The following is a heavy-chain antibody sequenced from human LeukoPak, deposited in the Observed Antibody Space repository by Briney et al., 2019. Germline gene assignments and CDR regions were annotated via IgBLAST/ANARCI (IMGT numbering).Heavy chain of an antibody. J-gene: IGHJ4*02. Sequence: PGGSLRLSCAASGFIFSDYDMCWIREAAGKGRVWVSYISSSATTIYYAASLKAPFTISRDNAKDSLYLQMNSLRAEDTAVYSCARDLGYSAYPKDWHYFDYWGQGTLVTVSS. CDR1: GFIFSDYD. CDR3: ARDLGYSAYPKDWHYFDY. V-gene: IGHV3-11*01. D-gene: IGHD5-12*01. CDR2: ISSSATTI.